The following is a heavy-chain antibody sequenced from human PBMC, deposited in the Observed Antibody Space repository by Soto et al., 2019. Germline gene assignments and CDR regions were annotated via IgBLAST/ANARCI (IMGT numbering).Heavy chain of an antibody. V-gene: IGHV1-69*01. CDR3: ARDYQGGYSYGYVYYGMDV. J-gene: IGHJ6*02. D-gene: IGHD5-18*01. CDR2: IIPIFGTA. CDR1: GGTFSSYA. Sequence: QVQLVQSGAEVKKPGSSVNVSCKASGGTFSSYAISWVRQAPGQGLEWMGGIIPIFGTANYAQKFQGRVTITADESTSTAYMELSSMRSEDTAVYYCARDYQGGYSYGYVYYGMDVWGQGTTVTVSS.